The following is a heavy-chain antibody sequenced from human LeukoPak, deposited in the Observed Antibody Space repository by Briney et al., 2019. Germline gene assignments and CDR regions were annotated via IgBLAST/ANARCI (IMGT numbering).Heavy chain of an antibody. J-gene: IGHJ4*02. D-gene: IGHD6-25*01. Sequence: RESLKISCKGSGYKFTNYWIAWVRQMPGQGLEWLGIIYPRDSDTRYSPSFQGQVTISVDTSTDTAYLQWSSLKASDTAMYYCARLLAAPYYINYWGQGTLVTVSS. V-gene: IGHV5-51*01. CDR2: IYPRDSDT. CDR3: ARLLAAPYYINY. CDR1: GYKFTNYW.